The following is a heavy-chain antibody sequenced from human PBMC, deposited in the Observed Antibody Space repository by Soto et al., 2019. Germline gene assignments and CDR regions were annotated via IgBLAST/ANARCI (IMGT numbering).Heavy chain of an antibody. CDR1: GFPFSTYG. CDR2: IVNDGSAT. V-gene: IGHV3-33*01. D-gene: IGHD3-16*01. Sequence: QVQLVESGGGVVQPGTSLRLSCAVSGFPFSTYGFHWVRQPPGKGLEWVAVIVNDGSATYYGDSVEGRFTVSRDNSKDTLYLQMNSLGAEDTAVYYCARDDAFGTENGFDIWGQGTMVTVSS. CDR3: ARDDAFGTENGFDI. J-gene: IGHJ3*02.